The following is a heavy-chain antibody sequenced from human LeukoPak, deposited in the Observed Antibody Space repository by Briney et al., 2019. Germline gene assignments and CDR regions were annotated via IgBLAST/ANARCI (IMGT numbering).Heavy chain of an antibody. Sequence: GGSLRLSCAASGFTFSSYSMNRVRQAPGKGLEWVSSISSSSSYIYYADSVKGRFTISRDNAKNSLYLQMNSLRAEDTAVYYCARATGTTERSFDYWGQGTLVTVSS. V-gene: IGHV3-21*01. CDR2: ISSSSSYI. CDR3: ARATGTTERSFDY. CDR1: GFTFSSYS. J-gene: IGHJ4*02. D-gene: IGHD1-1*01.